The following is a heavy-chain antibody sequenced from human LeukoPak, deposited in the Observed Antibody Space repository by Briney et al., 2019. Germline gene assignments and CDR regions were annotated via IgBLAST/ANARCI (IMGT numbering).Heavy chain of an antibody. V-gene: IGHV3-30*18. CDR3: AKDYRRYCSSTSCQPFDY. D-gene: IGHD2-2*01. CDR2: ISYDGSNK. J-gene: IGHJ4*02. CDR1: GFTFSSYG. Sequence: PGRSLRLSCAASGFTFSSYGMHWVRQAPGKGLEWVAVISYDGSNKYYADSVKGRFTISRDNSKNTLYLQMNSLRAEDTAVYYCAKDYRRYCSSTSCQPFDYWGQGTLVTASS.